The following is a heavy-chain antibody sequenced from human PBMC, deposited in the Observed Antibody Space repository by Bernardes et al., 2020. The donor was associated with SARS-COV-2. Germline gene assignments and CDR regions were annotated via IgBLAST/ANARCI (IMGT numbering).Heavy chain of an antibody. CDR1: GFTVRSNY. J-gene: IGHJ4*02. D-gene: IGHD1-26*01. CDR3: ARDSGSYWNGGMGFDY. Sequence: VGSLILSCAASGFTVRSNYMSWVRQAPGQGLEWVSVIYYGGSTYYADSVKGRFTVSRDNSKNTLYLQMNSLRAEDTAVYYCARDSGSYWNGGMGFDYWGQGTPVTVSS. V-gene: IGHV3-53*01. CDR2: IYYGGST.